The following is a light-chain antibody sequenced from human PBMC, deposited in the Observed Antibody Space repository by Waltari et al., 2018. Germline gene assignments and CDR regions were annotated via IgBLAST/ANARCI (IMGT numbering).Light chain of an antibody. Sequence: QSVLTQPPSTSATPGQRVTISCSGSSSNIGSNPVSWFQQLPGTAPKLLIYGGNERPCGVSDRVAGSTSGTSASLAISGLQSEDEADYYCATWDESLRGRVFGGGTKLTVL. CDR2: GGN. CDR1: SSNIGSNP. CDR3: ATWDESLRGRV. V-gene: IGLV1-44*01. J-gene: IGLJ3*02.